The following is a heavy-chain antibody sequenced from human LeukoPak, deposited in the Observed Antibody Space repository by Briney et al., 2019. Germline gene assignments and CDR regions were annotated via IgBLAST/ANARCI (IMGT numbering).Heavy chain of an antibody. Sequence: SETLSLTCAVYGGSFSGYYWSWIRQPPGKGLEWIGEINHSGSTNYNPSLKSRVTISVDTSKNQFSLKLSSVTAADTAVYYCARRFSLWFGAFFDYWGQGTLVTVSS. CDR1: GGSFSGYY. V-gene: IGHV4-34*01. CDR2: INHSGST. D-gene: IGHD3-10*01. J-gene: IGHJ4*02. CDR3: ARRFSLWFGAFFDY.